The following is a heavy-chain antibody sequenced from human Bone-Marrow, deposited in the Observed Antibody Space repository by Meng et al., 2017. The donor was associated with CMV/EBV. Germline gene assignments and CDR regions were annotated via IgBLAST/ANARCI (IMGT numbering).Heavy chain of an antibody. CDR3: AKSTYCGGDCSYYYYYGMDV. D-gene: IGHD2-21*01. V-gene: IGHV4-61*01. Sequence: SETLSLTCTVSGGSVSSGSYYWSWLRQPPGKGLEWIGYTYYSGSTNYNPTLKSRVTISVDTSKNQFSLKLSSVTAADTSVYYCAKSTYCGGDCSYYYYYGMDVWGQGTTVTVSS. CDR2: TYYSGST. CDR1: GGSVSSGSYY. J-gene: IGHJ6*02.